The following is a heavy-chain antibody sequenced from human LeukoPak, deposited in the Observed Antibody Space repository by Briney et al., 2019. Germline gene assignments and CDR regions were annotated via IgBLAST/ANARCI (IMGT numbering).Heavy chain of an antibody. CDR3: ARISAGYSENDY. D-gene: IGHD3-9*01. CDR2: IYRSGST. CDR1: GGSISSTNW. J-gene: IGHJ4*02. V-gene: IGHV4-4*02. Sequence: SGTLSLTCIVSGGSISSTNWWSWVRQPPGKGLEWIGEIYRSGSTNYNPSLKSRITISLDKSKNQFSLKVSSVTAADTAVYFCARISAGYSENDYWGQGTLVTVSS.